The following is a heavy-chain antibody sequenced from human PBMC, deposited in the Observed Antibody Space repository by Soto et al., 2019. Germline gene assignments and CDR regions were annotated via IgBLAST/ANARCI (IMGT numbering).Heavy chain of an antibody. D-gene: IGHD5-18*01. CDR2: SSVTFGGT. Sequence: GGSLRLSCVASGFDFGGYAMNWVRQPPGQGLEWVSTSSVTFGGTYYADSVRGRFTISRDNSKNTFYLQMNSLRGDDTALYYCARAIETAMDPCDYWGQGALVTVSS. J-gene: IGHJ4*02. CDR3: ARAIETAMDPCDY. V-gene: IGHV3-23*01. CDR1: GFDFGGYA.